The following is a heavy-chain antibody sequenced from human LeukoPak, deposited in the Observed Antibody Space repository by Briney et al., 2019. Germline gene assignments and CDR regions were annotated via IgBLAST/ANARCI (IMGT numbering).Heavy chain of an antibody. CDR2: IYHTGST. CDR3: ASMVRGQGMDY. D-gene: IGHD3-10*01. J-gene: IGHJ4*02. Sequence: SETLSLTCTISGGSVSDYYWSWIRQSPGKGLEWIGYIYHTGSTSYSPSLKSRVTISADTSQNQFSLKLSSVTAADTAVYYCASMVRGQGMDYWGQGTLVTVSS. V-gene: IGHV4-59*02. CDR1: GGSVSDYY.